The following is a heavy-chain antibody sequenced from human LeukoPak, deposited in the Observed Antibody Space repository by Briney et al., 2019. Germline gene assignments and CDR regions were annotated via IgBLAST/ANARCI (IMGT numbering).Heavy chain of an antibody. Sequence: GGSLRLSCAASGFTFSNSAMNWVRQAPGKGLEWVSSINNIASHIYYADSVRGRFTISRDNAKNTLYLHMNSLRAEDTAVYYCVRDYNFPDYYFDYWGQGTLVTVSS. J-gene: IGHJ4*02. D-gene: IGHD2/OR15-2a*01. CDR2: INNIASHI. V-gene: IGHV3-21*01. CDR1: GFTFSNSA. CDR3: VRDYNFPDYYFDY.